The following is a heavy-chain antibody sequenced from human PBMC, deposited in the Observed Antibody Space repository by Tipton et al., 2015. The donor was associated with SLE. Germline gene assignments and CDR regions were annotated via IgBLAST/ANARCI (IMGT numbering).Heavy chain of an antibody. J-gene: IGHJ4*02. Sequence: QLVQSGAEVKKPGASVKVSCKASGYTFTNFDVNWVRQAPGQGLEWMGWIGTKNGETKYAQRFQGRVTMSTDTSTSTTYMSLGSPTSDDTAIYYCARECSGTGCLDHWGQGTLVTVSS. CDR1: GYTFTNFD. CDR3: ARECSGTGCLDH. V-gene: IGHV1-18*01. CDR2: IGTKNGET. D-gene: IGHD2-8*02.